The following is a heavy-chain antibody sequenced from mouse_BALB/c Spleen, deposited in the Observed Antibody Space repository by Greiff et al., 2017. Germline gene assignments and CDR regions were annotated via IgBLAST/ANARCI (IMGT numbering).Heavy chain of an antibody. CDR1: GFTFSSYG. D-gene: IGHD1-1*01. CDR3: ARDLYYYGSSPFDY. CDR2: INSNGGST. V-gene: IGHV5-6-3*01. Sequence: DVMLVESGGGLVQPGGSLKLSCAASGFTFSSYGMSWVRQTPDKRLELVATINSNGGSTYYPDSVKGRFTISRDNAKNTLYLQMSSLKSEDTAMYYCARDLYYYGSSPFDYWGQGTTLTVSS. J-gene: IGHJ2*01.